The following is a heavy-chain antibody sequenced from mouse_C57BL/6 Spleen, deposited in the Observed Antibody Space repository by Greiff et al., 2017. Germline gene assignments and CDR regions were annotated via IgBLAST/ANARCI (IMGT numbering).Heavy chain of an antibody. J-gene: IGHJ2*01. D-gene: IGHD3-3*01. CDR2: LDPEDGET. CDR1: GFNIKDYY. V-gene: IGHV14-2*01. Sequence: VQLKQSGAELVKPGASVKLSCTASGFNIKDYYMHWVKQRTEPGLEWIGRLDPEDGETKYAQKFQGKDTITADTSSNTAYLQLSSLTPEGTAGYYCARYWAGTFDYCGQGATLTVSS. CDR3: ARYWAGTFDY.